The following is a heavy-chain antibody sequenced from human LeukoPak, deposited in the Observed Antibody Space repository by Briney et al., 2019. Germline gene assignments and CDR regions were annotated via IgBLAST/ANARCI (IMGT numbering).Heavy chain of an antibody. Sequence: EGSLRLSCTASGFTFNNYWMTWVRQAPGKGLEWVANIKQDGSQKYYVDSVKGRFTISRDNAKNSVYLQTDSLRVEDTAIYYCARDPRTVRIWGQGTLVTVSS. CDR3: ARDPRTVRI. J-gene: IGHJ4*02. V-gene: IGHV3-7*01. CDR1: GFTFNNYW. CDR2: IKQDGSQK. D-gene: IGHD1-1*01.